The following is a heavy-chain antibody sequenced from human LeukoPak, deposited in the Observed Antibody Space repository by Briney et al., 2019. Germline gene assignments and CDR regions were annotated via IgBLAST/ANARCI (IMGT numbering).Heavy chain of an antibody. J-gene: IGHJ2*01. Sequence: GGSLRLSCAASGFTFNNYDMHWVRQAPGKGLEWVAVIWYDGSNNYYADSEKGRFTISRDNSKNTLYLQVNSLRAEDTAVYYCAREVPYGYYYDSSWYFDLWGRGTLVTVPS. CDR3: AREVPYGYYYDSSWYFDL. CDR1: GFTFNNYD. CDR2: IWYDGSNN. V-gene: IGHV3-33*01. D-gene: IGHD3-22*01.